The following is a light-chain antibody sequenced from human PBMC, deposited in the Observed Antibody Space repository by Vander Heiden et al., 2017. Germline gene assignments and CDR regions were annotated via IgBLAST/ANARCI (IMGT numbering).Light chain of an antibody. CDR1: QSVSTN. CDR3: QQHNNWPPWT. J-gene: IGKJ1*01. CDR2: AAS. Sequence: EIVMTQSPATLSVSPGERATLSCRASQSVSTNLAWYQQTPGQGPRLLIFAASTRAPGVPDRISGSGYGTEFALTISSLQSEDFAVYFCQQHNNWPPWTFGQGTKVEIK. V-gene: IGKV3-15*01.